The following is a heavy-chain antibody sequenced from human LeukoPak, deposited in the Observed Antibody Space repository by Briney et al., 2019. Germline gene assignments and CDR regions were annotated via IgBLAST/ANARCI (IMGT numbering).Heavy chain of an antibody. CDR1: GGSISSSNW. V-gene: IGHV4-4*02. D-gene: IGHD6-19*01. CDR2: IYHSGST. Sequence: SETLSLTCAVSGGSISSSNWWSWVRQPPGKGLEWIGEIYHSGSTNYNPSLKSRVTISVDKSKNQFSLKLSSVTAADTAVYYCARGVSLSTSGIAVAGSLFDYWGQGTLVTVSS. CDR3: ARGVSLSTSGIAVAGSLFDY. J-gene: IGHJ4*02.